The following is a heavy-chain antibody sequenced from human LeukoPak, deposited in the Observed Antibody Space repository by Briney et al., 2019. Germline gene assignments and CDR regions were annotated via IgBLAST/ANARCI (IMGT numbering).Heavy chain of an antibody. CDR1: GYTFTSYY. CDR3: SRGPTIRGRWFDP. D-gene: IGHD5-24*01. Sequence: ASVKVSCNASGYTFTSYYMHWVRQAPGQGLEWMGIINPSGGSTSYAQKFQGRVTMTRDTSTSTVYMELSSLRSEDTAVYYCSRGPTIRGRWFDPWGQGTLVTVSS. CDR2: INPSGGST. V-gene: IGHV1-46*03. J-gene: IGHJ5*02.